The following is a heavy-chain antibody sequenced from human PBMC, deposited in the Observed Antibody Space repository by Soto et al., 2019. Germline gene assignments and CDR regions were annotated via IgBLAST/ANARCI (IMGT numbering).Heavy chain of an antibody. J-gene: IGHJ2*01. CDR3: ARDPCGYCFDWYFDL. Sequence: QVQLVESGGGVGQPGRSLRLSCVASGFTFSSFAMHWVRQAPGKGLEWVAATSYDGTSNFYSGAVKGRFTISRDNSKNTLYLEMNGLRAEDTAIYYCARDPCGYCFDWYFDLWGQGTLLTVSS. CDR1: GFTFSSFA. D-gene: IGHD2-21*02. V-gene: IGHV3-30-3*01. CDR2: TSYDGTSN.